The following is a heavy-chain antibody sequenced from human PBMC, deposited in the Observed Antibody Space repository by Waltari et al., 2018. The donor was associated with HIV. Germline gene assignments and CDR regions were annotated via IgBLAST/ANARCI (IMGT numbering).Heavy chain of an antibody. V-gene: IGHV3-21*02. Sequence: QLVESGGGQVQPGGSLRLSCGASGVAVSCSSDTMNGVRQAPGKGLEWVSSISRSGSFIYSADAVKGRFTISRDNAKNSLYLQMNSLRTEDTAVYYCAREDYSGYVGHGFDIWGQGTMVTVSS. CDR1: GVAVSCSSDT. CDR2: ISRSGSFI. CDR3: AREDYSGYVGHGFDI. J-gene: IGHJ3*02. D-gene: IGHD4-4*01.